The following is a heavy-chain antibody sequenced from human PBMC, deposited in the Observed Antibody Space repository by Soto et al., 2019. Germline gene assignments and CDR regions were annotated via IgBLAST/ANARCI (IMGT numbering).Heavy chain of an antibody. V-gene: IGHV1-18*01. Sequence: QVQLVQSGPEVKKPGASVKVSCKTSGYTFTNYGISWVRQAPGQGLEWMGWITTDKGKTTYAQKFQGRVTMTTDTSTSTAYMRLRSRRSDDPAMYYCATRSPAFDYWGQGTLVTVSS. CDR3: ATRSPAFDY. J-gene: IGHJ4*02. CDR1: GYTFTNYG. CDR2: ITTDKGKT.